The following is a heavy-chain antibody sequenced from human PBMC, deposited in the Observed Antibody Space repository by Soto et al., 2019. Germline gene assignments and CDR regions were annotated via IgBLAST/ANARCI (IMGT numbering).Heavy chain of an antibody. CDR3: AKGGPGYDLVSAAMDV. Sequence: QVQLVQSGAEVRKSGSSLKVSCKASGGTFSNHAFNLVRQARGQGLEWMGSIIPIFGTTYYAQSFQGRVTITADQSTSTAYMEVSSLTSDDAAFYYCAKGGPGYDLVSAAMDVWSQGTSVTVS. J-gene: IGHJ6*02. CDR2: IIPIFGTT. D-gene: IGHD3-3*01. V-gene: IGHV1-69*01. CDR1: GGTFSNHA.